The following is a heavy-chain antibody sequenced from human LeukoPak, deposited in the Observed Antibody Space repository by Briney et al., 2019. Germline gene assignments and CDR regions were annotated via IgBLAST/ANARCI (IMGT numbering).Heavy chain of an antibody. CDR3: ARRTFSSSWYPYYYYYMDV. CDR1: GYTFTSYD. J-gene: IGHJ6*03. V-gene: IGHV1-8*01. CDR2: MNPNSGNT. D-gene: IGHD6-13*01. Sequence: ASVKVSCKASGYTFTSYDINWVRQATGQGLEWMGWMNPNSGNTGYAQKFQGRVTMTRNTSISTAYMELSSLRSEDTAVSYCARRTFSSSWYPYYYYYMDVWGKGTTVTVSS.